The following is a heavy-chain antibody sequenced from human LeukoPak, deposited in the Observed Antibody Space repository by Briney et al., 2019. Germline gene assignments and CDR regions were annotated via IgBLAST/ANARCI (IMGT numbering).Heavy chain of an antibody. CDR1: GYTFTSYG. D-gene: IGHD6-19*01. CDR3: ARAYSYSSGFDY. V-gene: IGHV1-2*02. CDR2: INPNSGGT. J-gene: IGHJ4*02. Sequence: GASVKVSCKASGYTFTSYGISWVRQAPGHGLEWMGWINPNSGGTNYAQKFQGRVTMTRDTSISTAYMELSRLRSDDTAVYYCARAYSYSSGFDYWGQGTLVTVSS.